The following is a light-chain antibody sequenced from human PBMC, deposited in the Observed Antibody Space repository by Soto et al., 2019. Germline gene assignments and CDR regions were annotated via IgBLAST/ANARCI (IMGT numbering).Light chain of an antibody. CDR3: QHYNSYSEA. V-gene: IGKV1-5*03. J-gene: IGKJ1*01. CDR2: KAS. Sequence: DIQMSQSPSTLSGSVGDRVTITCRASQTISSWVALYQQKPGKAPKLLIYKASTLKSGVPSRFSGSGSGTEFTLTISSLQPDDFATYYCQHYNSYSEAFGQGTKVE. CDR1: QTISSW.